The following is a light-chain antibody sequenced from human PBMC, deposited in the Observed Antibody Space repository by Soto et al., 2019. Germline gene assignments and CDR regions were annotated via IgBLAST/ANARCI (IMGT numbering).Light chain of an antibody. CDR1: QSISRY. CDR2: SAS. J-gene: IGKJ5*01. CDR3: QQYGSSIT. Sequence: DIQMTQSPSSLSASVGDSVTISCRASQSISRYLNWYQQKPGKAPKLLIFSASGLQSGVPSRFSGSGSGTDFTLTISRLEPEDFAVYYCQQYGSSITFGQGTRLEIK. V-gene: IGKV1-39*01.